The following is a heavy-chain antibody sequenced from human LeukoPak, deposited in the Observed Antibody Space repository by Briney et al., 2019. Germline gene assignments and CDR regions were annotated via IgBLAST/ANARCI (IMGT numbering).Heavy chain of an antibody. V-gene: IGHV3-23*01. J-gene: IGHJ4*02. CDR3: AKRSDYGGNWNYFDN. CDR2: TSAGGGST. Sequence: GGSLRLSCAASGFTFSRYGMSWVRQAPGKGLEWVSATSAGGGSTYYADSVKGRFTISRDNSKSTLYLQMNTLRAEDTAVYYCAKRSDYGGNWNYFDNWGQGTLVTVSS. CDR1: GFTFSRYG. D-gene: IGHD4-23*01.